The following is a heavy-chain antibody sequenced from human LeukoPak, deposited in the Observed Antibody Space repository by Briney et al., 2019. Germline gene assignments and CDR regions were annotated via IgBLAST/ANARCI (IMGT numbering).Heavy chain of an antibody. D-gene: IGHD3-3*01. Sequence: PGGSLRLSCAASGFTFSSYGMHWVRQAPGKGLEWVAVIWYDENNKYYADSVKGRFTISRDNSKNTLYLQMNSPRAEDTAVYYCAREGLRPYYDFWSGYPYFDYWGQGTLVTVSS. J-gene: IGHJ4*02. V-gene: IGHV3-33*01. CDR2: IWYDENNK. CDR3: AREGLRPYYDFWSGYPYFDY. CDR1: GFTFSSYG.